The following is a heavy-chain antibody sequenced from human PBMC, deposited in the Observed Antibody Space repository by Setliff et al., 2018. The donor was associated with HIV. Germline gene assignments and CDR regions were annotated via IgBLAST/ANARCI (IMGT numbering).Heavy chain of an antibody. CDR2: INWNSGTI. CDR1: GSTFDDYA. D-gene: IGHD1-1*01. CDR3: AKDYGDGHNWGAFDI. J-gene: IGHJ3*02. V-gene: IGHV3-9*01. Sequence: GGSLRLSCAASGSTFDDYAMHWGRQAPGKGLEWVSGINWNSGTIAYADFVKGRFTISRDNTKNFVFLEMTNLRPEDTALYFCAKDYGDGHNWGAFDISGQGTMVTVSS.